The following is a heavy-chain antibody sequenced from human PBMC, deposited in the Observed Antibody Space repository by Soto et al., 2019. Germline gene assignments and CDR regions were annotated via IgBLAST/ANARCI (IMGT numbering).Heavy chain of an antibody. CDR1: GYRFSTYW. CDR3: ARFQYSWSHYIDF. J-gene: IGHJ4*02. V-gene: IGHV5-51*01. D-gene: IGHD5-18*01. Sequence: LGESLKISCKGIGYRFSTYWIAWVRQMPGKGLEWMGTIFPDDSETRYSPTFQGQVTISADKSISTAYLQWRSLKASDSAIYYCARFQYSWSHYIDFWGKGTLVTVSS. CDR2: IFPDDSET.